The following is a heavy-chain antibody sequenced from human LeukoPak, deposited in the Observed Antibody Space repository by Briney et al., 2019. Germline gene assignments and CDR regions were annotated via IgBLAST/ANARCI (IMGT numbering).Heavy chain of an antibody. J-gene: IGHJ5*02. CDR2: IYYSGST. CDR1: GGSISSSSYY. Sequence: PSETLSLTCTVSGGSISSSSYYWGWIRQPPGKGLEWIGSIYYSGSTYYNPSLKSRVTISVDTSKNQFSLKLSSVTAADTAVYYCAGKYDYSWFDPWGQGTLVTVSS. D-gene: IGHD2-21*02. CDR3: AGKYDYSWFDP. V-gene: IGHV4-39*01.